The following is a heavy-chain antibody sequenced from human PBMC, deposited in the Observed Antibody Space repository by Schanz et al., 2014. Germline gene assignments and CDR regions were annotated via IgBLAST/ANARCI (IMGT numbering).Heavy chain of an antibody. D-gene: IGHD3-10*02. J-gene: IGHJ4*02. V-gene: IGHV1-8*01. CDR1: GYTFTSYD. CDR3: TKGPTFGR. Sequence: QVQLVQSGAEVKKPGASVKVSCKASGYTFTSYDINWVRQATGQGLEWMGWMNSKTGNTDYAQRFQGRVTMTRNTSITTAYLELSSLRSGDTAVYYCTKGPTFGRWGQGTLVTVSS. CDR2: MNSKTGNT.